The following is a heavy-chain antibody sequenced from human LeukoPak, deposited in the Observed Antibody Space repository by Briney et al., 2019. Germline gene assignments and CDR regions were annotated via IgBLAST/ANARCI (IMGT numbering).Heavy chain of an antibody. V-gene: IGHV4-59*01. J-gene: IGHJ3*01. Sequence: PSETLSLTCTVSGGAITSNYWSWIRQPPGKGLEWIGYKHYGGGANANPSLSSRVTISVDTSKNQFSLKLNSVTAADTAVYYCARDTFYYGSEDDYDDVFDLWSQGTMVTVSS. CDR1: GGAITSNY. CDR2: KHYGGGA. D-gene: IGHD3-10*01. CDR3: ARDTFYYGSEDDYDDVFDL.